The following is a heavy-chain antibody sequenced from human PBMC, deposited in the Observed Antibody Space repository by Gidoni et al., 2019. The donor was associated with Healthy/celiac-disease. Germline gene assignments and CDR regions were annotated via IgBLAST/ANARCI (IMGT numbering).Heavy chain of an antibody. CDR2: INHSGST. CDR1: GGSFSGYY. CDR3: ASWGPIAAAVG. D-gene: IGHD6-13*01. V-gene: IGHV4-34*01. J-gene: IGHJ4*02. Sequence: QVQLQQWGAGLLKPSETLSLTCAVYGGSFSGYYWSWIRQPPGKGLELIGEINHSGSTNYNPSRKSRVTISVDTSKNQFSLKLSSVTAADTAVYYCASWGPIAAAVGWGQGTLVTVSS.